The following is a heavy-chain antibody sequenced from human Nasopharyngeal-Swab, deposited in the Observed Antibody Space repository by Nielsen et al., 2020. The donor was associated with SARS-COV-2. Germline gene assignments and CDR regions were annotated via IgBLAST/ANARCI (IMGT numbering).Heavy chain of an antibody. Sequence: GSLRLSCTVSGGSISSYYWSWIRQPPGKGLEWIGYIYYSGSTNYNPPLKSRVTISVDTSKNQFSLKLSSVTAADTAVYYCARGYYDFWSGYYEYYYGMDVWGQGTTVTVSS. CDR1: GGSISSYY. CDR2: IYYSGST. CDR3: ARGYYDFWSGYYEYYYGMDV. D-gene: IGHD3-3*01. J-gene: IGHJ6*02. V-gene: IGHV4-59*01.